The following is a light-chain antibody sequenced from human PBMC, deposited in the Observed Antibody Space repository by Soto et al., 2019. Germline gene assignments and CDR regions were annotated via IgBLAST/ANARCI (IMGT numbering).Light chain of an antibody. V-gene: IGLV2-23*01. CDR2: EGS. CDR3: CSYAGSSTLV. CDR1: SRGVGSYNL. Sequence: QSALTQPASVSGSPGQSITISCTGTSRGVGSYNLVSWYQQHPGNAPKLMIYEGSKRPSGVSNRFSGSKSGNTASLTIAGIQAEDEADYYCCSYAGSSTLVFGGGTQLTVL. J-gene: IGLJ2*01.